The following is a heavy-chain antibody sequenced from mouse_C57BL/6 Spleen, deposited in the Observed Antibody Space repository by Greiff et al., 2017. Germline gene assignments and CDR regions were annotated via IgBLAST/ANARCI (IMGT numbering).Heavy chain of an antibody. V-gene: IGHV1-61*01. D-gene: IGHD2-5*01. CDR2: IYPSDSET. J-gene: IGHJ3*01. CDR1: GYTFTSYW. Sequence: QVQLKEPGAELVRPGSSVKLSCKASGYTFTSYWMDWVKQRPGQGLEWIGNIYPSDSETHYNQKFKDKATLTVDKSSSTAYMQLSSLTSEDSAVYYCARGYYSNFWFAYWGQGTLVTVSA. CDR3: ARGYYSNFWFAY.